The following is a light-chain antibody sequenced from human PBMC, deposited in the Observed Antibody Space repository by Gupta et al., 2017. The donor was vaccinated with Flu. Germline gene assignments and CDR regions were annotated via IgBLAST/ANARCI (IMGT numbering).Light chain of an antibody. CDR3: LLSDSGARV. CDR1: TEAVTSGHY. CDR2: DRS. J-gene: IGLJ3*02. Sequence: QAVVTQEPSLTGSPGGTVTLTGGSSTEAVTSGHYPYCFQQKPGHVPRTLIYDRSNNPPWTPALCSGSLLGGKAALTIAGAQPEDEAEYYCLLSDSGARVFGGGTKLTVL. V-gene: IGLV7-46*01.